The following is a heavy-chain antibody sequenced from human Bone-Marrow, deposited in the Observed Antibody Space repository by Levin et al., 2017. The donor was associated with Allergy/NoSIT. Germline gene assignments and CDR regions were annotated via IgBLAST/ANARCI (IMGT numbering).Heavy chain of an antibody. Sequence: SETLSLTCAVYGGSFSGYYWTWIRQPPGKGLEWIGEIDHSGSTNYNPSLKSRVTISVDTFKNQFSLKLSFVIAADTAVYFCAGGRYYFGSGSFGDYWGQGILVAVSS. V-gene: IGHV4-34*01. CDR2: IDHSGST. CDR3: AGGRYYFGSGSFGDY. CDR1: GGSFSGYY. D-gene: IGHD3-10*01. J-gene: IGHJ4*02.